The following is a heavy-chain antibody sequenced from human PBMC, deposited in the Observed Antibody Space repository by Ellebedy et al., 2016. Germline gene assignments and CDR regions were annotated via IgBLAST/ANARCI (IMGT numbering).Heavy chain of an antibody. D-gene: IGHD4-17*01. CDR1: GGSISSGDYY. V-gene: IGHV4-30-4*01. CDR2: TYYSGST. Sequence: LRLSXTVSGGSISSGDYYWSWIRQPPGKGLEWIGYTYYSGSTKYYPSLKSRVTISVDTSKTHFSLKLSSVTAADTAVYFCARAVGYGDLHAFDIWGQGTMVTVSS. CDR3: ARAVGYGDLHAFDI. J-gene: IGHJ3*02.